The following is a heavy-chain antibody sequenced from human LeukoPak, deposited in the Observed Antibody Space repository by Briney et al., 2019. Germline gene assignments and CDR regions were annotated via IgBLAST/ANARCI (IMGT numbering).Heavy chain of an antibody. CDR1: GYSFTSYW. CDR2: IYAGESDT. V-gene: IGHV5-51*01. D-gene: IGHD3-22*01. Sequence: GEALKISCKGSGYSFTSYWLGWVRQRPGKGLGWVGIIYAGESDTTYSPSFHGPVTIAADQSISTAYLQWSSLKASDPAMYYCARLPPYDSSGVEYWGHGTLVTVSS. CDR3: ARLPPYDSSGVEY. J-gene: IGHJ4*01.